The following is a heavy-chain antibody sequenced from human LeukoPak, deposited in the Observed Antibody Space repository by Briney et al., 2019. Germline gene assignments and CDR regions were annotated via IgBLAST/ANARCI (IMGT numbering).Heavy chain of an antibody. D-gene: IGHD3-3*01. CDR2: IITNFGTT. CDR1: GGTFSNYA. CDR3: ARPRTYYDFWRGYPPFDY. J-gene: IGHJ4*02. Sequence: ASVKVSCKASGGTFSNYAINWMRQAPGQGLEWLGGIITNFGTTNYAQKYQGRVTITADEPTSAVYMELSSLRSGDTAVYYCARPRTYYDFWRGYPPFDYWGQGTLVTVSS. V-gene: IGHV1-69*13.